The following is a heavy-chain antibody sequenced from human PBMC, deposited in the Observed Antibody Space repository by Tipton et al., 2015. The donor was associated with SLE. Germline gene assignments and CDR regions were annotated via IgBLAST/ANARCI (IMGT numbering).Heavy chain of an antibody. D-gene: IGHD1-26*01. Sequence: TLSLTCAVSGGSISSSNWWSWVRQPPGKGLEWIGEIYQSGSTNYNPSLKSRVTISVDTSKNQFSLKLSSVTAADTAVYYCARGGNVGWELFDYWGQGTLVTVSS. CDR2: IYQSGST. J-gene: IGHJ4*02. V-gene: IGHV4-4*02. CDR1: GGSISSSNW. CDR3: ARGGNVGWELFDY.